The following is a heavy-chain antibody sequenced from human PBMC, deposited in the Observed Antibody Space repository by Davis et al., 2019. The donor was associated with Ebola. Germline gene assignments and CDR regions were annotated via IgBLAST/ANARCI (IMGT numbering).Heavy chain of an antibody. CDR3: AKSNRDGTAYYYGMDV. V-gene: IGHV3-23*01. Sequence: GEFLKISCAASGFTFSGYAMSLVRQAPGKGLEWVSAISGSGGSTYYADSVKGRFTISRDNSKNTLYLQMNILRAEDTAVYYCAKSNRDGTAYYYGMDVWGQGTTVTVSS. J-gene: IGHJ6*02. CDR1: GFTFSGYA. CDR2: ISGSGGST. D-gene: IGHD2-21*02.